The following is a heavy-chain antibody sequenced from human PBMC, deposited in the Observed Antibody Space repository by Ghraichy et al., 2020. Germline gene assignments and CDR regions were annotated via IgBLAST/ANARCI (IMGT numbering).Heavy chain of an antibody. Sequence: SETLSLTCTVSGGSISSYYWSWIRQPAGKGLEWIGRIYTSGSTNYNPSLKSRVTMSVDTSKNQFSLKLTSATAADTAVYYCAREGRWLQLRYFDYWGQGTLVTVSS. CDR1: GGSISSYY. CDR3: AREGRWLQLRYFDY. D-gene: IGHD5-24*01. J-gene: IGHJ4*02. CDR2: IYTSGST. V-gene: IGHV4-4*07.